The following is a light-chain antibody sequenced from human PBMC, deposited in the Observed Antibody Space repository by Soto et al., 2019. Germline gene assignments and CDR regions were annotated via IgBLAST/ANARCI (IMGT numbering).Light chain of an antibody. CDR1: QSVRSSY. Sequence: EIVLTQSPDTLSLSPGESATLSCRASQSVRSSYLAWYQQTPGQTPRLLIYAASSRATGIPDRFSGSGSGTDFILTISRLEAEDFAVYYCQQYGSSPRTFSQGTKVDIK. CDR2: AAS. V-gene: IGKV3-20*01. CDR3: QQYGSSPRT. J-gene: IGKJ1*01.